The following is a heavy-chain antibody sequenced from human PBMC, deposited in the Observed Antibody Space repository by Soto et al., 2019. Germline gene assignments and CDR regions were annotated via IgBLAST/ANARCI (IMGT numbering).Heavy chain of an antibody. CDR1: EGTFNSYA. Sequence: SVKVSCKASEGTFNSYAIAWVRQAPGQGLEWMGGIIPYYNTLNYAQKFQDRVTITADDSTNTVYMELNSLRAEDTAVYYCAKPYTDYSSSYLDYWGQGTLVTVSS. V-gene: IGHV1-69*13. CDR2: IIPYYNTL. J-gene: IGHJ4*02. CDR3: AKPYTDYSSSYLDY. D-gene: IGHD6-6*01.